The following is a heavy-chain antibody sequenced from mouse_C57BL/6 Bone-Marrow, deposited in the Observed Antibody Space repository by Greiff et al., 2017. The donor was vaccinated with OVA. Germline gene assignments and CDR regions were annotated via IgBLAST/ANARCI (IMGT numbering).Heavy chain of an antibody. J-gene: IGHJ2*01. D-gene: IGHD2-10*01. CDR3: ARGLLLDY. CDR2: ISNGGGST. V-gene: IGHV5-12*01. Sequence: EVMLVESGGGLVQPGGSLKLSCAASGFTFSDYYMYWVRQTPEKRLEWVAYISNGGGSTYYPETVKGRVTISIDNAKNTLYRQMSRLKSEDTAMYYCARGLLLDYWGKGTTLTVSS. CDR1: GFTFSDYY.